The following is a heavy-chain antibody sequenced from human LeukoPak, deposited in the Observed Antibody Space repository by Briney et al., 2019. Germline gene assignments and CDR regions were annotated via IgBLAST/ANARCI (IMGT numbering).Heavy chain of an antibody. CDR2: ISGSGGST. V-gene: IGHV3-23*01. CDR1: GFTFSSYA. D-gene: IGHD3/OR15-3a*01. CDR3: AKDLSSGTGRGFDY. Sequence: GGSLRLSCAASGFTFSSYAMSWVRQAPGKGLEWVSAISGSGGSTYYADSVRGRFTISRDNSKNTLYLQMNSLRAEDTALYYCAKDLSSGTGRGFDYWGQGTLVTVSS. J-gene: IGHJ4*02.